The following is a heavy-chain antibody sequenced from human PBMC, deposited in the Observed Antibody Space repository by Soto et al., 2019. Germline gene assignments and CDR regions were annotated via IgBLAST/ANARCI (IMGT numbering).Heavy chain of an antibody. CDR3: ARDVGLDSDDFFAY. CDR1: GFTFSSYA. J-gene: IGHJ4*02. CDR2: ISGSGGST. D-gene: IGHD3-9*01. V-gene: IGHV3-23*01. Sequence: EVQLLESGGGLVQPGGSLRLSCTASGFTFSSYAMSWVRQAPGKGLEWVSAISGSGGSTYYADSVKGRFTISRDNSKNMLYLQMDSLRAEDTAMYFGARDVGLDSDDFFAYWGQGTPVNVS.